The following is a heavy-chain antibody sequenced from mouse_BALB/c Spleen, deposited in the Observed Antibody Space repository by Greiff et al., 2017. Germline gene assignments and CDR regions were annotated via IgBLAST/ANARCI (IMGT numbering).Heavy chain of an antibody. J-gene: IGHJ4*01. CDR2: INPSTGYT. V-gene: IGHV1-7*01. CDR3: ARRARRAMDY. Sequence: VQLQQSGAELAKPGASVKMSCKASGYTFTSYWMHWVKQRPGQGLEWIGYINPSTGYTEYNQKFKDKATLTADKSSSTAYMQLSSLTSEDSAVYYCARRARRAMDYWGQGTSVTVSS. D-gene: IGHD3-3*01. CDR1: GYTFTSYW.